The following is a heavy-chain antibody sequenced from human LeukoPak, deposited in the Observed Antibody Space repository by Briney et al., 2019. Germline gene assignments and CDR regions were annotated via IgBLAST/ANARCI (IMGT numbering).Heavy chain of an antibody. Sequence: PGRSLRLSCTASGFTFGDYAMSWVRQAPGKGLEWVGFIRSKAYGGTTEYAASVKGRFTISRDDSKSIAYLQMNSLKTEDTAVYYCTKGFDFWSGRSFTGGFDPWGQGTLVTVSS. CDR2: IRSKAYGGTT. CDR3: TKGFDFWSGRSFTGGFDP. D-gene: IGHD3-3*01. J-gene: IGHJ5*02. CDR1: GFTFGDYA. V-gene: IGHV3-49*04.